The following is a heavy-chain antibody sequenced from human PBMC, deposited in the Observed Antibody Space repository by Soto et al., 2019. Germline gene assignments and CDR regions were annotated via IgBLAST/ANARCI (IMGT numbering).Heavy chain of an antibody. D-gene: IGHD6-13*01. CDR3: ARAAHYSSPFRWFDP. CDR2: IYYSGST. CDR1: GGSISRGCYY. V-gene: IGHV4-31*03. Sequence: PSGTLSLTCTVSGGSISRGCYYWSWIRQHPGKGLEWIGYIYYSGSTYYNPSLKSRVTISVDTSKNQFSLKLSSVTAADTAVYYCARAAHYSSPFRWFDPWGQGTLVTVSS. J-gene: IGHJ5*02.